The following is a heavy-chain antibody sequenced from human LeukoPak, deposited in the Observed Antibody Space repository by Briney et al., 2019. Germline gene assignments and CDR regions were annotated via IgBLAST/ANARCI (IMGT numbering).Heavy chain of an antibody. CDR3: ARVPEGSFWTGSYRGFYYYGMDV. Sequence: PGGSLRLSCGASGFIFSGYSIHWVRQPPGKGPEWVGIISYHGKDKFYADSVKGRFTISRDNSKNTMYLQMNSLRAEDTALYYCARVPEGSFWTGSYRGFYYYGMDVWGRGTTVTVSS. V-gene: IGHV3-30*03. CDR1: GFIFSGYS. D-gene: IGHD3/OR15-3a*01. CDR2: ISYHGKDK. J-gene: IGHJ6*02.